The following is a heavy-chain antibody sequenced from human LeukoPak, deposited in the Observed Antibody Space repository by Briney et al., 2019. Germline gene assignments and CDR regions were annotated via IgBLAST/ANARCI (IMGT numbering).Heavy chain of an antibody. J-gene: IGHJ4*02. CDR2: IYYSGST. CDR1: GGSISSSSYY. Sequence: PSETLSLTCTVSGGSISSSSYYWGWIRQPPGKGLEWIGSIYYSGSTYYNPPLKSRVTISVDTSKNQFSLKLSSVTAADTAVYYCARDRGTWNDDGFDYWGQGTLVTVSS. D-gene: IGHD1-1*01. V-gene: IGHV4-39*07. CDR3: ARDRGTWNDDGFDY.